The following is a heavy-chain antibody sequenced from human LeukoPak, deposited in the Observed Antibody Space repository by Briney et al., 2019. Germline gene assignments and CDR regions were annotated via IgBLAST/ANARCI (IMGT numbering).Heavy chain of an antibody. V-gene: IGHV3-7*01. J-gene: IGHJ4*02. CDR2: IEQDGSGK. CDR1: GFTFTSSL. CDR3: ARDRRSFDILTGYFTYYFDY. Sequence: GGSLRLSCAASGFTFTSSLMSWVRQAPGKGLEWVANIEQDGSGKYYVDSVKGRFTISRDNFKNTLYLQMNSLRAEDTAVYYCARDRRSFDILTGYFTYYFDYWGQGTLVTVSS. D-gene: IGHD3-9*01.